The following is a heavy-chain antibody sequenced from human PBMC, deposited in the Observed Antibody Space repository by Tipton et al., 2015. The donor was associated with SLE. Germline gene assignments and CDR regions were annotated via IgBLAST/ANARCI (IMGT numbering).Heavy chain of an antibody. V-gene: IGHV4-38-2*01. J-gene: IGHJ5*02. CDR2: VYSGGST. CDR1: GYIISSSYY. CDR3: ARGLGYVDGWFDP. D-gene: IGHD5-12*01. Sequence: TLSLTCAVSGYIISSSYYWGWIRLPAGKGPEWIGRVYSGGSTSYSPSLSSRVYISIDTSRNQFSLHMRSVTAADTAVYYCARGLGYVDGWFDPWGQGILVTVSS.